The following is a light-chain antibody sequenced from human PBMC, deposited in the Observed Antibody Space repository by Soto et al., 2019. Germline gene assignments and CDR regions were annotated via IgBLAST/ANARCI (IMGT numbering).Light chain of an antibody. V-gene: IGLV2-14*01. Sequence: QSALTQPASVSGSPGQPITISCTGTSSDVGNYNYVSWYQHHPGKAPKVMIYEVRNRPSGVSNRFSGSKSGNTASLTISGLQAEDEADYYCSSYSSTKTRVFGTGTKATVL. CDR2: EVR. CDR1: SSDVGNYNY. J-gene: IGLJ1*01. CDR3: SSYSSTKTRV.